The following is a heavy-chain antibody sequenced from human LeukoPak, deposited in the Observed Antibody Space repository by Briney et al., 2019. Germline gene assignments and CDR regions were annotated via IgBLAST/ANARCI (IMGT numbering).Heavy chain of an antibody. CDR1: GFTFSDYY. CDR3: AREGRSYGSGNNYFDP. CDR2: ISGDSPTI. V-gene: IGHV3-11*01. Sequence: PGGSLRLSCAASGFTFSDYYMSWVRQAPGKGLEWISYISGDSPTIYYADSVKGRFTVSRDNAKNSLYLQMSSLSAEDTGVYYCAREGRSYGSGNNYFDPWGQGTLVTVSS. J-gene: IGHJ5*02. D-gene: IGHD3-10*01.